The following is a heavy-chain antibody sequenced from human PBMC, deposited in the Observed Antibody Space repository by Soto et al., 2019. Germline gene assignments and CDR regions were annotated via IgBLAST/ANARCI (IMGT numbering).Heavy chain of an antibody. CDR1: GFTVRSKY. CDR3: ARADDFWSGYYVL. Sequence: EVQLVETGGGLIQPGGSLRLSYAASGFTVRSKYMSWVRQAPGKGLEWVSVIYSGDTTYYAASVKGRFTISRDNSKNTLYLQMNSLRAEDTAVYYCARADDFWSGYYVLWGQGTLVTVSS. V-gene: IGHV3-53*02. D-gene: IGHD3-3*01. J-gene: IGHJ4*02. CDR2: IYSGDTT.